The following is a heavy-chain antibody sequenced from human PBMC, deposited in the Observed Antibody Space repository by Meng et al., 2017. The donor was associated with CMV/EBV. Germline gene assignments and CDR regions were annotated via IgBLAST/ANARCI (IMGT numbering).Heavy chain of an antibody. D-gene: IGHD6-19*01. V-gene: IGHV5-10-1*01. CDR3: ARLRSSGWFLDY. Sequence: CKGYGYNVPAYWISWVRQMPGKGLEWMGRIDPADSYTNYNPSFQGHVTISADKSITTAYLQWSSLKASDTAMYYCARLRSSGWFLDYWGQGTLVTVSS. J-gene: IGHJ4*02. CDR1: GYNVPAYW. CDR2: IDPADSYT.